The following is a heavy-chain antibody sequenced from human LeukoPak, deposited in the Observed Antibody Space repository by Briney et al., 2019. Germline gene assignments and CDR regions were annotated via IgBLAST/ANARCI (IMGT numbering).Heavy chain of an antibody. J-gene: IGHJ4*02. D-gene: IGHD4-17*01. Sequence: SETLSLTCTVSGGSISSYYWSWIRQPPGEGLEWIGYIYYSGSTNYNPSLKSRVTISVDTSKNQFSLKLSSVTAADTAVYYCAREPDYGDAFDYWGQGTLVTVSS. CDR3: AREPDYGDAFDY. CDR2: IYYSGST. V-gene: IGHV4-59*01. CDR1: GGSISSYY.